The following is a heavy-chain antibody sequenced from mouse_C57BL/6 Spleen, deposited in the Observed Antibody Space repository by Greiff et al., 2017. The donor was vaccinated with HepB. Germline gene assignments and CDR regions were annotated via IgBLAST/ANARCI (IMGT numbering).Heavy chain of an antibody. J-gene: IGHJ3*01. CDR1: GYTFTDYY. V-gene: IGHV1-26*01. CDR2: INPNNGGT. Sequence: EVKLQQSGPELVKPGASVKISCKASGYTFTDYYMNWVKQSHGKSLEWIGDINPNNGGTSYNQKFKGKATLTVDKSSSTAYMELRSLTSEDSAVYYCARSDSSGLAYWGQGTLVTVSA. D-gene: IGHD3-2*02. CDR3: ARSDSSGLAY.